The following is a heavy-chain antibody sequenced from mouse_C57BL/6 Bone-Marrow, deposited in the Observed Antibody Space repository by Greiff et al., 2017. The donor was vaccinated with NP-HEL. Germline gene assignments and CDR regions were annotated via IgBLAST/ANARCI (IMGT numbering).Heavy chain of an antibody. CDR3: ARGWAWVAY. CDR2: IDPSDSYT. J-gene: IGHJ3*01. Sequence: QVQLQQPGAELVRPGTSVTLSCKASGYTFTSYWMHWVKQRPGQGLEWIGVIDPSDSYTNYNQKFKGKATLTVDKSSSTAYMQLRSMTSEDSAVYYCARGWAWVAYWGEGTLVTVSA. V-gene: IGHV1-59*01. CDR1: GYTFTSYW. D-gene: IGHD3-3*01.